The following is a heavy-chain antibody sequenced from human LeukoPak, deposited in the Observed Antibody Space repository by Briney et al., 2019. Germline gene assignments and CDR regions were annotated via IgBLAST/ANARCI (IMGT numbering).Heavy chain of an antibody. Sequence: SETLSLTCTVSGGSISSGVYYWSWIRQHPGKGLEWIGYIYYSGSTYYNPSLKSRVAISVDTSKNQFSLKLSSVTAADTAVYYCARAERGIEYGDYYWFDPWGQGNLVTVSS. D-gene: IGHD4-17*01. CDR1: GGSISSGVYY. CDR3: ARAERGIEYGDYYWFDP. J-gene: IGHJ5*02. V-gene: IGHV4-31*03. CDR2: IYYSGST.